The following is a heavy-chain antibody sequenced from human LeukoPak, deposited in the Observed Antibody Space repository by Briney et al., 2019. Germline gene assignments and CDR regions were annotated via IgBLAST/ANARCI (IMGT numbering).Heavy chain of an antibody. V-gene: IGHV4-59*01. CDR3: ARRSGTLWGSFDI. CDR1: GVSITSDY. D-gene: IGHD1-1*01. J-gene: IGHJ3*02. CDR2: SYYSGST. Sequence: PSETLSLTCSVSGVSITSDYWSWIRQPPGKGLEWIGYSYYSGSTNYNPSLKSRVTISVVTSKNQFSLRLRSVTAADTAMYYCARRSGTLWGSFDIWGQGTVVTVSS.